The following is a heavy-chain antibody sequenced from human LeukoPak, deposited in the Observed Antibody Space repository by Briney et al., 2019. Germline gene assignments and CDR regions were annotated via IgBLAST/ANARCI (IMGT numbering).Heavy chain of an antibody. Sequence: GGSLRLSGAASGFTFSSYAMSWVRQAPGKGLEWVSAISGSGGSTYYADSVKGRFTISRDNSKNTLYLQMNSLRAEDTAVYYCAKGLKVNGDPLRNWFDPWGQGTLVTVSS. CDR3: AKGLKVNGDPLRNWFDP. CDR1: GFTFSSYA. V-gene: IGHV3-23*01. D-gene: IGHD4-17*01. CDR2: ISGSGGST. J-gene: IGHJ5*02.